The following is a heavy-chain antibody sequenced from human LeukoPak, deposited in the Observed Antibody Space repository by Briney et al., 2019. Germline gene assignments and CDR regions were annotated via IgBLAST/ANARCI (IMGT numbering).Heavy chain of an antibody. CDR3: ARSRGVIDY. J-gene: IGHJ4*02. Sequence: SETLSLTCAVYGGSFSGYYWSWIRQPPGKGLEWIGEINHSGSTNYNPSLKSRVTISVDASKNQFSLKLSSVTAADTAVYYCARSRGVIDYWGQGTLVTVSS. D-gene: IGHD5-12*01. CDR2: INHSGST. CDR1: GGSFSGYY. V-gene: IGHV4-34*01.